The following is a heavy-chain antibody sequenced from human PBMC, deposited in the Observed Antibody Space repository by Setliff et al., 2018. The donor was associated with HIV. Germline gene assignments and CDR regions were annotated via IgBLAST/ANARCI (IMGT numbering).Heavy chain of an antibody. CDR1: GFTFSTYW. Sequence: GSLRLSCVASGFTFSTYWMSWVRQAPGKGLEWVATIKQDGSESYYADSVKGRFTISRDNARSLVFLQMNSLRAEDTGIYYCARDGHSHNDLDYWGQGTLVTVSS. V-gene: IGHV3-7*01. CDR2: IKQDGSES. CDR3: ARDGHSHNDLDY. D-gene: IGHD5-12*01. J-gene: IGHJ4*02.